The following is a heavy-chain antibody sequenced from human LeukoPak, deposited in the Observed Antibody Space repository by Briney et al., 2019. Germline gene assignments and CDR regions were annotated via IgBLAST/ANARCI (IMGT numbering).Heavy chain of an antibody. CDR2: INSDGSFT. Sequence: GGSLRLSCAASGFTFSSYWMHWVRQAPGKGLVWVSRINSDGSFTTYADSVKGRFTISRDNAKNMLYLQMNSLRAEDTAVYYCARVQLGVGADGWGQGTLVTASS. J-gene: IGHJ4*02. V-gene: IGHV3-74*01. D-gene: IGHD1-26*01. CDR3: ARVQLGVGADG. CDR1: GFTFSSYW.